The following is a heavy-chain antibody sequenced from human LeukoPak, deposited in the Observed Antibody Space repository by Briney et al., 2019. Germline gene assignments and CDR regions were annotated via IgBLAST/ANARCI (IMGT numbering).Heavy chain of an antibody. CDR2: ISGSGGST. D-gene: IGHD5-12*01. Sequence: GGSLRLSCAAFGFTFSSYGMSWVRQAPGKGLEWVSAISGSGGSTYYADSVKGRFTISRDNSKNTLYLQMNSLRAEDTAVYYCAKDQGGSLYFDYWGQGTLVTVSS. CDR3: AKDQGGSLYFDY. V-gene: IGHV3-23*01. J-gene: IGHJ4*02. CDR1: GFTFSSYG.